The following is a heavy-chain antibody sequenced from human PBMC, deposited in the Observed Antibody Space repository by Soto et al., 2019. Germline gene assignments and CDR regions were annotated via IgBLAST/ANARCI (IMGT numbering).Heavy chain of an antibody. D-gene: IGHD3-10*01. Sequence: EVQLVESGGGLVKPGGSLRLSCAASGFTFSSYSMNWVRQAPGKGLEWVSSISSSSSYIYYADSVKGRFTISRDNAKNSLYLQMNSLRAEDTAVYYCARVRLGGSGLRYYYMDVWGNGTTVTVSS. J-gene: IGHJ6*03. CDR2: ISSSSSYI. CDR1: GFTFSSYS. V-gene: IGHV3-21*01. CDR3: ARVRLGGSGLRYYYMDV.